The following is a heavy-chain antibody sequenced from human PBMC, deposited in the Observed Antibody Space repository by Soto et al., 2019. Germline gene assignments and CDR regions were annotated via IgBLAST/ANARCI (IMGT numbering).Heavy chain of an antibody. D-gene: IGHD3-22*01. CDR3: AKKMGSGYYEPNYYYDMDV. V-gene: IGHV3-23*01. CDR2: MSGSGGTT. CDR1: GFTVTSYA. Sequence: GGSLRLSSEASGFTVTSYAMSWVRQAPGKGLEWGSDMSGSGGTTYYADSVKGRFTSSRDNSKNTLYLQMNSLRAEDTAVYYYAKKMGSGYYEPNYYYDMDVWGQGTTVTVSS. J-gene: IGHJ6*02.